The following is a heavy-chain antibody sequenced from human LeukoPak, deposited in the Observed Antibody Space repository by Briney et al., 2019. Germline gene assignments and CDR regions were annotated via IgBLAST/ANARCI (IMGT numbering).Heavy chain of an antibody. D-gene: IGHD3-22*01. V-gene: IGHV1-8*03. Sequence: GASVKVSCKASGYTFTSYDINWVRQATGQGLEWMGWINPNSGNTDYAQKFQGRVTITRNTSISTAYMEMSSLRAEDTAVYYCARDRVRVWGYDSSGYCYLKFYGMDVWGQGTTVTVSS. CDR2: INPNSGNT. CDR3: ARDRVRVWGYDSSGYCYLKFYGMDV. CDR1: GYTFTSYD. J-gene: IGHJ6*02.